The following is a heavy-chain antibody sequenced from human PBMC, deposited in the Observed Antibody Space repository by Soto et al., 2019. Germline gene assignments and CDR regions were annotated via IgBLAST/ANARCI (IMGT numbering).Heavy chain of an antibody. D-gene: IGHD6-19*01. J-gene: IGHJ4*02. Sequence: QVQLVQSGAEEKKPGASVKVSCKASGYTFTGYAMHWVRQAPGQRLEWMGWINAGNGNTKYSRKFQGRVTITRATAASTAYMELTSVRSEATAVYYCARAVAVAAAFDYWGQGTLVTVSS. CDR2: INAGNGNT. CDR3: ARAVAVAAAFDY. CDR1: GYTFTGYA. V-gene: IGHV1-3*05.